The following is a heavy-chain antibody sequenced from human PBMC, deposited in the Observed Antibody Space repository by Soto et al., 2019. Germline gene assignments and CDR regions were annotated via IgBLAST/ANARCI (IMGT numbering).Heavy chain of an antibody. Sequence: PSETLSLTCTVSGGSISSGDYYWSWIRQPPGKGLEWIGYIYYSGSTYYNPSLKSRVTISVDTSKNQFSLKLSSVTAADTAVYYCARALPAVGAVSLDAFDIWGQGTMVTVSS. CDR3: ARALPAVGAVSLDAFDI. J-gene: IGHJ3*02. CDR2: IYYSGST. CDR1: GGSISSGDYY. V-gene: IGHV4-30-4*01. D-gene: IGHD1-26*01.